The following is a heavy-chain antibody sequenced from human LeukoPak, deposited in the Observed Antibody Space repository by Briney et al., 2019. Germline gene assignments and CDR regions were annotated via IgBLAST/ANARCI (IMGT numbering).Heavy chain of an antibody. V-gene: IGHV4-59*11. CDR1: GDSISSHY. CDR2: IYYSGST. D-gene: IGHD1-26*01. J-gene: IGHJ5*02. Sequence: SETLSLTCTVSGDSISSHYWSWIRQPPAKGLERIGYIYYSGSTNYNPSLKSRVTISVDTSKNQFSLKLSSVTAADTAVYYCARRLVGAGNNWFDPWGQGTLVTVSS. CDR3: ARRLVGAGNNWFDP.